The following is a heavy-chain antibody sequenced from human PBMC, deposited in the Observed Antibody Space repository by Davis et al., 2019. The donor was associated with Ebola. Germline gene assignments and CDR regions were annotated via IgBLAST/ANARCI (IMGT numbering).Heavy chain of an antibody. CDR1: GGSISSGGYY. Sequence: TLSLTCTVSGGSISSGGYYWSWIRQHPGKGLEWIGYIYYSGSTYYNPSLKSRVTISVDTSKNQFSLKLSSVTAADTAVYYCARFDVVVPAASSSAYYYYMDVWGRGTTVTVSS. V-gene: IGHV4-31*03. CDR2: IYYSGST. CDR3: ARFDVVVPAASSSAYYYYMDV. J-gene: IGHJ6*03. D-gene: IGHD2-2*01.